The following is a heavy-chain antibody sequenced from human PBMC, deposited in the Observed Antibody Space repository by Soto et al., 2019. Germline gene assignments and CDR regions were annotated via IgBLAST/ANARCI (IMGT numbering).Heavy chain of an antibody. CDR3: AKVKQVLWFGERPNWFDP. CDR2: ISGSGGST. D-gene: IGHD3-10*01. Sequence: GSLRLSCAASGFTFSSYAMSRVRQAPGKGLEWVSAISGSGGSTYYADSVKGRFTISRDNSKNTLYLQMNSLRAEDTAVYYCAKVKQVLWFGERPNWFDPWGQGTLDTVSS. V-gene: IGHV3-23*01. J-gene: IGHJ5*02. CDR1: GFTFSSYA.